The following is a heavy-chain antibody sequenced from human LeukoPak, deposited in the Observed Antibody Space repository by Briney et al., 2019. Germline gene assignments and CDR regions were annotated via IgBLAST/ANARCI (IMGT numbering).Heavy chain of an antibody. CDR1: GFTLTGYL. J-gene: IGHJ4*02. D-gene: IGHD3-22*01. V-gene: IGHV3-30*04. CDR2: MSFEGYV. CDR3: VREGKHYYDHSASFDY. Sequence: GGSLRLSCAASGFTLTGYLVHWVRQAPGKGLEWVAVMSFEGYVYCAESLKDRFTVSRDNSKNMIYLHMNSLRAVDTALYYCVREGKHYYDHSASFDYGGQGTMFTVSS.